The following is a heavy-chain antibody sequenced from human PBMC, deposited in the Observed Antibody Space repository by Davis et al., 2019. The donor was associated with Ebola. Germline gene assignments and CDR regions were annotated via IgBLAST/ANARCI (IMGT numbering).Heavy chain of an antibody. CDR2: ITHFNGNT. CDR1: GGTFSSYA. V-gene: IGHV1-45*02. D-gene: IGHD3-10*01. Sequence: SVKVSCKASGGTFSSYAISWVRQAPGQALEWMGWITHFNGNTNYAQKFQDRVTITRDRSMSTAYMELSSLRSEDTAMYYCAREGLVLLWFGGKKHYYYYGMDVWGKGTTVTVSS. J-gene: IGHJ6*04. CDR3: AREGLVLLWFGGKKHYYYYGMDV.